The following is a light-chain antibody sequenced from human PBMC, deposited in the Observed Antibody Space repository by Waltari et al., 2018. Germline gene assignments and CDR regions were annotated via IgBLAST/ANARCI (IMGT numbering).Light chain of an antibody. CDR1: RSNIGSNY. CDR2: RNN. Sequence: QSVLTQPPSASGTPGQRVTISCSGSRSNIGSNYVYWYQQVPGTAPKLLIYRNNQRPAGVPDRFSGSRSGTSASLAISGLRSEDEVDYCCAAWDDSLSGRVSGGGTKVTVL. V-gene: IGLV1-47*01. J-gene: IGLJ3*02. CDR3: AAWDDSLSGRV.